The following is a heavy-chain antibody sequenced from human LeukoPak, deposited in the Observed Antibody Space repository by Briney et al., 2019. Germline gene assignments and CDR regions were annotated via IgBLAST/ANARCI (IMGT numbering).Heavy chain of an antibody. D-gene: IGHD2-2*01. CDR2: IRSKAYGGTT. CDR1: GFTFGDYA. V-gene: IGHV3-49*04. Sequence: SLTLSCTASGFTFGDYAMSWVRQAPGKGLEWVGFIRSKAYGGTTEYAASVKGRFTISRDDSKSIAYLQMNSLKTEDTAVYYCTRFVGSSTSLIDYWGQGTLVTVSS. J-gene: IGHJ4*01. CDR3: TRFVGSSTSLIDY.